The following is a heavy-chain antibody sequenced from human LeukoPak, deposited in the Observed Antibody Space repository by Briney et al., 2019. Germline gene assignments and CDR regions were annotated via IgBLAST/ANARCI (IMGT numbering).Heavy chain of an antibody. D-gene: IGHD5-18*01. CDR3: ARHGSDTDMVMGWYFDL. J-gene: IGHJ2*01. CDR1: GYSFTSYW. CDR2: SYPGDSDT. Sequence: GESLKISCKGSGYSFTSYWIGGGRHMPGKGLGWRGISYPGDSDTRYSPSFQGQVTISADKSISTAYLQWSSLKASDTVMYYCARHGSDTDMVMGWYFDLWGRRTLVTVSS. V-gene: IGHV5-51*01.